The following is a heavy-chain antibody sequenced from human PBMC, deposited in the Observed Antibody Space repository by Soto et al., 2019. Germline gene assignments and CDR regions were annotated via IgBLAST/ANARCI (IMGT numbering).Heavy chain of an antibody. Sequence: GGSLRLSCAASGFTFSYYAMSWVRQPPGKGLEWVSGVSGSGDRTHHADSVKGRFTVSRDNSKTTVYLQMDSLRGEDTVVYYCACLAWFGDPVPPFDCWGQGIVVTVSS. CDR2: VSGSGDRT. CDR3: ACLAWFGDPVPPFDC. V-gene: IGHV3-23*01. J-gene: IGHJ4*02. D-gene: IGHD3-10*01. CDR1: GFTFSYYA.